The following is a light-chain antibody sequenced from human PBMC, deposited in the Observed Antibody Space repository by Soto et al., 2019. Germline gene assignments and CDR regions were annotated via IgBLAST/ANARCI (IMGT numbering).Light chain of an antibody. CDR2: DDN. J-gene: IGLJ1*01. V-gene: IGLV1-51*01. Sequence: SGLTRPPSLSASAGQKVTISCSGSSSNIGGNSVSWYQQLPGTAPKLLIYDDNKRPSGIPDRFSGSKSGTSATLGITGFQTGDEADYYCGSWDSSLSAYVFGTGTKVTVL. CDR3: GSWDSSLSAYV. CDR1: SSNIGGNS.